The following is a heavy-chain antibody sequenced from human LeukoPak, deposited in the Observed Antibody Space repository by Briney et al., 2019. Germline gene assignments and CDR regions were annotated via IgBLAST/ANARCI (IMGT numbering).Heavy chain of an antibody. Sequence: ASVKVSCKASGYTFTSYGISWVRQAPGQGLEWMGWISAYNGNTNYAQKLQGRVTMTTDTSTSTDHMELRSLRSDDTAVYYCARAGRWLGMIYWGQGTLVTVSS. D-gene: IGHD6-19*01. V-gene: IGHV1-18*01. CDR3: ARAGRWLGMIY. J-gene: IGHJ4*02. CDR1: GYTFTSYG. CDR2: ISAYNGNT.